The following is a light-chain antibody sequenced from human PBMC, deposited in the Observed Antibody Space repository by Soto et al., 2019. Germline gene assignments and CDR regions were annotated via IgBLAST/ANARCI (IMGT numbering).Light chain of an antibody. CDR2: GAS. V-gene: IGKV3-20*01. CDR3: QQYGRSLWT. J-gene: IGKJ1*01. Sequence: EIVLTQSPGTLSLSPGERATLSCRASQSVSSSYLAWYQQKPGQAPRLLIYGASSRATGIPDRFSGSGSGTDFTLTINRLEPEDFVVYYCQQYGRSLWTFGQGTKVEIK. CDR1: QSVSSSY.